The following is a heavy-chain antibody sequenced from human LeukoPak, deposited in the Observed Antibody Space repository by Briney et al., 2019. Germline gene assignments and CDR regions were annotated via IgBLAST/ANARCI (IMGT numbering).Heavy chain of an antibody. V-gene: IGHV3-7*01. J-gene: IGHJ4*02. CDR2: IKQDGSEK. CDR1: ASTLSTYW. CDR3: ASAGMTTVTLPRNYFDY. Sequence: PGGSLRLSCAAAASTLSTYWMSWVRQVAGKGREWEAYIKQDGSEKYYVDSVKGRFTISRDNAKNSLYLQMNSLRAEDTAVYYCASAGMTTVTLPRNYFDYWGQGTRVTVSS. D-gene: IGHD4-11*01.